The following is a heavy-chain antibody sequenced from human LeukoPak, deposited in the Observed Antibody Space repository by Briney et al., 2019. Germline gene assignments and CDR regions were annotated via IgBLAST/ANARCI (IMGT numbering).Heavy chain of an antibody. CDR2: IYYSGST. Sequence: PSETLSLTCTVSGGSISSSSYYWGWIRQPPGKGLEWIGSIYYSGSTYYNPSLWSRVTISVDTSKNQFSLRLSSVTAADTAVYYCARDRSYYSDTGADYWGQGIMVIVSS. CDR3: ARDRSYYSDTGADY. D-gene: IGHD3-22*01. J-gene: IGHJ4*02. V-gene: IGHV4-39*07. CDR1: GGSISSSSYY.